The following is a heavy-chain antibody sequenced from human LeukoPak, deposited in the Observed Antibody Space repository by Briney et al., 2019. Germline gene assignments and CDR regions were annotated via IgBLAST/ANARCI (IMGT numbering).Heavy chain of an antibody. CDR2: ISSSGSTI. Sequence: GGSLRLSCAASGFTFSDYYMSWIPQAPGKGLEWVSYISSSGSTIYYADSVRGRFTISRDNAKNSLYLQMNSLRAEDTAVYYCARLYSSSWPLDYWGQGTLVTVSS. J-gene: IGHJ4*02. V-gene: IGHV3-11*04. CDR1: GFTFSDYY. CDR3: ARLYSSSWPLDY. D-gene: IGHD6-13*01.